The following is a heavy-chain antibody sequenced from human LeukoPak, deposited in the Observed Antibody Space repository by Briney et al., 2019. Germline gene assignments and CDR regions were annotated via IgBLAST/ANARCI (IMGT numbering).Heavy chain of an antibody. Sequence: SETLSLTCSVSGDSISPYYWNWIRQSPGKGLEWIGYIYYSGSTNYNPSLKSRVTISVDTSKNQFSLKLSSVTAADTAVYYCAGGYSYGSTYYYMDVWGKGTTVTISS. CDR2: IYYSGST. D-gene: IGHD5-18*01. CDR1: GDSISPYY. J-gene: IGHJ6*03. CDR3: AGGYSYGSTYYYMDV. V-gene: IGHV4-59*01.